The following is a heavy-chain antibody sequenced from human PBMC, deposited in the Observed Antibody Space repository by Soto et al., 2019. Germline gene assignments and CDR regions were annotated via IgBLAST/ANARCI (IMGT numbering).Heavy chain of an antibody. CDR1: GYPFSDNQ. J-gene: IGHJ5*02. CDR3: ARKHSLDYIRWGLDP. CDR2: INPKSDDT. V-gene: IGHV1-2*02. Sequence: ASVKVSCKASGYPFSDNQIHWLRRAPGQGLEWMGRINPKSDDTNYAQKFQGRVTMTRDTSIDTAYLELIGLTSDDTATYYCARKHSLDYIRWGLDPWGQGTLVTVSS. D-gene: IGHD4-4*01.